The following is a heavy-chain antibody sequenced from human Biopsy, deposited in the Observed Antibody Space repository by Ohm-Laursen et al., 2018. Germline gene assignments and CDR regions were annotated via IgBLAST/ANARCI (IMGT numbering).Heavy chain of an antibody. CDR2: VYNGGIT. D-gene: IGHD3-3*01. J-gene: IGHJ5*02. CDR1: GGSIISYY. Sequence: SQTLSLTCSVSGGSIISYYWTWIRHPQGKGLEWIGHVYNGGITNYNPSLKSRVTISKDTSKNQFSLQVNSVTAADTAVYYCARTPRDSFWSGSYKRGLWFDPWGQGTLVIVSS. CDR3: ARTPRDSFWSGSYKRGLWFDP. V-gene: IGHV4-59*01.